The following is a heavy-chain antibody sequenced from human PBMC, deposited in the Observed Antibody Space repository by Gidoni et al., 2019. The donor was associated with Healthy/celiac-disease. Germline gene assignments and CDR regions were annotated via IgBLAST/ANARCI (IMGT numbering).Heavy chain of an antibody. CDR2: IKSKTDGGTT. CDR1: GFTFSNAW. J-gene: IGHJ4*02. CDR3: TTAYYGSGSYVGY. Sequence: EVQLVESGGGLVKPGGSLRLSCAASGFTFSNAWMNWVRQAPGKGLELVGRIKSKTDGGTTDYAAPVKGRFTISRDDSKNTLYLQMNSLKTEDTAVYYCTTAYYGSGSYVGYWGQGTLVTVSS. D-gene: IGHD3-10*01. V-gene: IGHV3-15*07.